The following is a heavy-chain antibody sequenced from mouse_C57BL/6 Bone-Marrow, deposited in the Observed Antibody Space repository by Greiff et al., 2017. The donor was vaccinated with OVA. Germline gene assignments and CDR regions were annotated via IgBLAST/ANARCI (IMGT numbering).Heavy chain of an antibody. D-gene: IGHD1-1*01. J-gene: IGHJ1*03. Sequence: EVKLMESGGDLVKPGGSLKLSCAASGFTFSSYGMSWVRQTPDKRLEWVATISSGGSYTYYPDSVKGRFTISRDNAKNTLYLQMSSLKSEDTTLYYCARHLHYYGSSYWYLDVWGTGTTVTVSS. CDR2: ISSGGSYT. CDR1: GFTFSSYG. V-gene: IGHV5-6*01. CDR3: ARHLHYYGSSYWYLDV.